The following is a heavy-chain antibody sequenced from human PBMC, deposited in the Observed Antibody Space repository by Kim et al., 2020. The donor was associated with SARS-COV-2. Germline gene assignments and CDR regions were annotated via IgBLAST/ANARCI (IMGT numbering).Heavy chain of an antibody. D-gene: IGHD3-22*01. Sequence: GGSLRLSCAASGFTFSSYAMHWVRQAPGKGLEWVAVISYVGINKYYADSVKGRFTISRDNSKNTLYLQMNSLRAEDTAVYYCARDMDDYYYDSSGLDYWGQGTLVTVSS. J-gene: IGHJ4*02. CDR3: ARDMDDYYYDSSGLDY. V-gene: IGHV3-30-3*01. CDR1: GFTFSSYA. CDR2: ISYVGINK.